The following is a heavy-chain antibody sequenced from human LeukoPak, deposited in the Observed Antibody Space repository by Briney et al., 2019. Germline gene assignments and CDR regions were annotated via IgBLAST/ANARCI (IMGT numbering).Heavy chain of an antibody. J-gene: IGHJ4*02. V-gene: IGHV4-4*02. CDR2: VHLDGTT. D-gene: IGHD3-3*01. CDR1: GGSVASTNW. CDR3: AREGGFYRPLDY. Sequence: SETLSLTCGVSGGSVASTNWWTWVRQPPGKGLEWIGEVHLDGTTNYNPSLKSRLTMSVDLSENHISLTLTSVTAADTAVYYCAREGGFYRPLDYSGQGTLVTVSS.